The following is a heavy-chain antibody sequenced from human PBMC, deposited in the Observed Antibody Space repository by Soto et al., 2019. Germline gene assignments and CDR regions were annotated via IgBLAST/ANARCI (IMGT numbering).Heavy chain of an antibody. V-gene: IGHV3-23*01. J-gene: IGHJ4*02. CDR1: GFTFSSYA. CDR3: AKVDSRYDFGFDY. D-gene: IGHD5-12*01. Sequence: PGGSLILSCAASGFTFSSYAMSWVRQAPGKGLEWVSAISGSGGSTYYADSVKGRFTISRDNSKNTLYLQMNSLRAEDTAVYYCAKVDSRYDFGFDYWGQGTLVTVSS. CDR2: ISGSGGST.